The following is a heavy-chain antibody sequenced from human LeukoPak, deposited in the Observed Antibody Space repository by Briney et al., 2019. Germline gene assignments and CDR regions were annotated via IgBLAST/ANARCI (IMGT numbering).Heavy chain of an antibody. Sequence: GGSLRLSCAASGFSFSTYAMHWIRQAPGKGLEWVAVTSDDGTIKYYADSVKGRLTISRDNSKNTLFLQMNSLRAEDTAIYYCANIHDYWGQGTLVTVPS. CDR2: TSDDGTIK. CDR1: GFSFSTYA. CDR3: ANIHDY. D-gene: IGHD5-18*01. J-gene: IGHJ4*02. V-gene: IGHV3-30*18.